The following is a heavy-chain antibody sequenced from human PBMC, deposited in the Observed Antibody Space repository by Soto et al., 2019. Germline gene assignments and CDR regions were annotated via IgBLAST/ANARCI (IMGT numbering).Heavy chain of an antibody. D-gene: IGHD3-10*01. J-gene: IGHJ6*02. V-gene: IGHV1-24*01. CDR1: GYTLTGLS. CDR2: FDPEDGET. CDR3: ATDHTGFGELLFHYGMDV. Sequence: ASVKVSCKVSGYTLTGLSMHWVRQAPGKGLEWMGGFDPEDGETIYAQKFQGRVTMTEDTSTDTAYMELSSLRSEDTAVYYCATDHTGFGELLFHYGMDVWGQGTTVTVSS.